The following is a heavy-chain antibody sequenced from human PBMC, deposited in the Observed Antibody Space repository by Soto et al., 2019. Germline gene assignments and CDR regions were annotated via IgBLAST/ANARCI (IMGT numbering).Heavy chain of an antibody. CDR3: ARDYGYSIYAYYYYYYGMDV. D-gene: IGHD4-4*01. J-gene: IGHJ6*02. CDR2: INPNSGGT. CDR1: GYTLTGYY. V-gene: IGHV1-2*02. Sequence: QVQLVQCGAEVKKPGASVKVSCKASGYTLTGYYMHWVRQAPGQGLEWMGWINPNSGGTNYAQKFQGRVTMTRDTSISTAYMELSRLRSNDTAVYYCARDYGYSIYAYYYYYYGMDVWGQGTTVTVSS.